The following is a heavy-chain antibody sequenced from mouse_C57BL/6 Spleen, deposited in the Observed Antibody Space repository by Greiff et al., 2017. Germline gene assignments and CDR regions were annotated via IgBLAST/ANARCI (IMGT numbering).Heavy chain of an antibody. CDR3: ARRRAGAPGYFDD. D-gene: IGHD3-3*01. CDR1: GYTFTSSW. J-gene: IGHJ2*01. Sequence: QVQLQQPGAELVMPGASVKLSCKASGYTFTSSWMHWVKQRPGQGLEWIGEIDPSDSYTNYNQKFKGKSTLTVDKSSSTAYMQLSSLTSEDSAVYYCARRRAGAPGYFDDWGKGTTLTVSS. V-gene: IGHV1-69*01. CDR2: IDPSDSYT.